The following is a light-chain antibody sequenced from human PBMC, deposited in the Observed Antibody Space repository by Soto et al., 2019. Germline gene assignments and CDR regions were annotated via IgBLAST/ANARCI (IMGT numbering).Light chain of an antibody. CDR3: QQYNSYSRT. CDR2: DAS. CDR1: QSISNW. J-gene: IGKJ1*01. V-gene: IGKV1-5*01. Sequence: DIQMTQSPSTLSASAGDRVTITCRASQSISNWLAWYQQKPGKAPKLLIYDASSLESGVSLKFSGSGSGTEFTLTISSLQPDDFATYYCQQYNSYSRTFGQGTKVDIK.